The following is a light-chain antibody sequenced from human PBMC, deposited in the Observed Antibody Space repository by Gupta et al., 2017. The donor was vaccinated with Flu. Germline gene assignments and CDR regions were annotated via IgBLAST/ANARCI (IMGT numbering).Light chain of an antibody. J-gene: IGLJ2*01. CDR3: LLYYGGAQH. V-gene: IGLV7-43*01. CDR1: TGAVTSWYY. Sequence: QPVVTQEPSLTATPGQTVTLTCASSTGAVTSWYYPNWFQQKPGQPPRSLIYGATNKHAWTPARFSGSRLGGKAALTLSGVQPEDEAEYYCLLYYGGAQHFGGGTKLTVL. CDR2: GAT.